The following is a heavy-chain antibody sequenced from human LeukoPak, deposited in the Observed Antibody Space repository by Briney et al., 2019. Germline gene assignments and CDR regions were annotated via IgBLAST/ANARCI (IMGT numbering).Heavy chain of an antibody. CDR3: ARVDIVVVVAATKSGYYFDY. D-gene: IGHD2-15*01. Sequence: PGGSLRLSWAAAGFTFSSYEMSWVRQAPGKGLEWVSCISSSGSTIYYADSVKGRFTISRDNAKNSLYLQMNSLRAEDTAVYYCARVDIVVVVAATKSGYYFDYWGQGTLVTVSS. CDR2: ISSSGSTI. V-gene: IGHV3-48*03. CDR1: GFTFSSYE. J-gene: IGHJ4*02.